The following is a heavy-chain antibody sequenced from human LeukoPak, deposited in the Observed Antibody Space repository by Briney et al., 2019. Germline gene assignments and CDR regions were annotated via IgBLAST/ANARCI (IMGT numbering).Heavy chain of an antibody. V-gene: IGHV3-23*01. CDR3: AKGGPRSYYYYAMDV. CDR2: ISGGGETT. J-gene: IGHJ6*02. D-gene: IGHD2-15*01. Sequence: HTGDSLRLSCATTGLDCGGACGIGWVRQAPEKGLEWVSTISGGGETTHYADSVKGRLTISRDNSKNTLYLQMNSLRAEDTAVYYCAKGGPRSYYYYAMDVWGQGTTVTVSS. CDR1: GLDCGGACG.